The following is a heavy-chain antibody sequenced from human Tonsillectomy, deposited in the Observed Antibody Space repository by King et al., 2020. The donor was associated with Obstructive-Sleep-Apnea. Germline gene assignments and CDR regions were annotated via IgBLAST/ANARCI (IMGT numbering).Heavy chain of an antibody. CDR2: IKQDGSEK. CDR1: GFTFSRYW. D-gene: IGHD6-13*01. J-gene: IGHJ4*02. Sequence: VQLVESGGGLVQPGGSLRLSCAVSGFTFSRYWMSWVRQAPGKGLEWVANIKQDGSEKYYVDSVKGRFTISRDNAKNSLYLQMNSLRAEDTAVYYCASGGRSSSWFDWGQGTLVIVSS. CDR3: ASGGRSSSWFD. V-gene: IGHV3-7*01.